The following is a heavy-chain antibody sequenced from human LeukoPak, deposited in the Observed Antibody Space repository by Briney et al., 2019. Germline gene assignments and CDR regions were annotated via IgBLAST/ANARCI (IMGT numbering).Heavy chain of an antibody. Sequence: GGSLRLSCAASGFTFSSYAMSWVRQAPGKGLEWMGIIYPGDSDTRYSPSFQGQVTISADKSISTAYLQWSSLKASDTAMYYCARQHCSSTSCYAEGFDPWGQGTLVTVSS. CDR1: GFTFSSYA. CDR2: IYPGDSDT. J-gene: IGHJ5*02. CDR3: ARQHCSSTSCYAEGFDP. D-gene: IGHD2-2*01. V-gene: IGHV5-51*01.